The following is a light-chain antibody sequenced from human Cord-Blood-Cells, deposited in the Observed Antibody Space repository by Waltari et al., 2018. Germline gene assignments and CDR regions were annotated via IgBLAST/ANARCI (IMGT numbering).Light chain of an antibody. CDR3: QQYGSSPRT. CDR1: QRVSSSY. J-gene: IGKJ1*01. Sequence: IVLTQSPGTLSLSPGERATLSCRASQRVSSSYLAWYQQKPGQAPRLLIYGASSRATGIPDRFSGSGSGTDFTLTISRLEPEDCAVYYCQQYGSSPRTFGQGTKVEIK. V-gene: IGKV3-20*01. CDR2: GAS.